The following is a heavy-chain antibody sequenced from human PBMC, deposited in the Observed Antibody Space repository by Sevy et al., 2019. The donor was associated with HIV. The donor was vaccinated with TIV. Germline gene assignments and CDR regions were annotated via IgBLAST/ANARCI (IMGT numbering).Heavy chain of an antibody. CDR1: GFTFRSYG. D-gene: IGHD3-3*01. J-gene: IGHJ4*02. CDR2: IWYDGSNR. Sequence: GGSLRLSCAASGFTFRSYGMHWVRQAPGKGLEWVEVIWYDGSNRYYVDSVKGRFTISRDNSKNTLYLQMNSLSADDTAVYFCARDARLWSGYYELDYWGQGTLVTVSS. CDR3: ARDARLWSGYYELDY. V-gene: IGHV3-33*01.